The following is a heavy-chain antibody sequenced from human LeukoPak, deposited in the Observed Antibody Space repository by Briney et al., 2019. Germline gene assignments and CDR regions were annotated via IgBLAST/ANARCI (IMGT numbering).Heavy chain of an antibody. J-gene: IGHJ4*02. D-gene: IGHD3-3*01. Sequence: SETLSLTCTVSGCSISSSRYFWGWIRQPPGKGLEWIGNIYYSGNTYYNPSLKSRVTISVDTSKNQFSLKLSSVTAADTAVYYCARQDFWSGYYYDYWGQGTLVTVSS. CDR2: IYYSGNT. V-gene: IGHV4-39*01. CDR3: ARQDFWSGYYYDY. CDR1: GCSISSSRYF.